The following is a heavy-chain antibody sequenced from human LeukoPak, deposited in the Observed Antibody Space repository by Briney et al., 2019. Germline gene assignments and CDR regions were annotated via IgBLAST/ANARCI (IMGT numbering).Heavy chain of an antibody. D-gene: IGHD1-26*01. Sequence: ASVKVSCKASGYTFTGYYMHWVRQAPGQGLEWMGWINPNSGGTNYAQKFQGRVTMTRDTSTSTAYMELRSLRSDDTAVYYCAREGQWELPYFDYWGQGTLVTVSS. CDR1: GYTFTGYY. CDR2: INPNSGGT. CDR3: AREGQWELPYFDY. V-gene: IGHV1-2*02. J-gene: IGHJ4*02.